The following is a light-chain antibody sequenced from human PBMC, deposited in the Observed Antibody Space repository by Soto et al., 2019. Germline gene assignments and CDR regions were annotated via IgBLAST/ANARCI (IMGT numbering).Light chain of an antibody. CDR3: QQRSNWLT. Sequence: EIVLTQSPATLSLSPGERATLSCRASQGVGSYLAWYQQKPGQAPGLLIYDASNRATGIPARFSGSGSGTDFTLTISSLEPEDFAVYYCQQRSNWLTFGGGTKVEIK. V-gene: IGKV3-11*01. J-gene: IGKJ4*01. CDR2: DAS. CDR1: QGVGSY.